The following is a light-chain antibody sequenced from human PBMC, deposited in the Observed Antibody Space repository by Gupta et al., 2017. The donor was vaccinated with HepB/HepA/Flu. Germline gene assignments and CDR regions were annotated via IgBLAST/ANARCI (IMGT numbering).Light chain of an antibody. CDR2: RAS. V-gene: IGKV1-5*03. CDR3: QQDDLHGT. CDR1: QSIRVH. J-gene: IGKJ2*02. Sequence: DIQMTQSPSTLSASVGDRVTITCRASQSIRVHLAWYQQKPGKAPRLLIYRASTVQSGVPSSFSGSGSGTEFTLTSSSRQSDDFATYYCQQDDLHGTFGQGTRLDI.